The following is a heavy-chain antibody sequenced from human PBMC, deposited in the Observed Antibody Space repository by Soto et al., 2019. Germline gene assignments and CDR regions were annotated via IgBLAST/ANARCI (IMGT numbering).Heavy chain of an antibody. CDR3: ARSEEDSDYYYYGMDV. V-gene: IGHV6-1*01. Sequence: PSQTLSLTCLGSGHTVSSNSVAWNWVRQSPSRGLEWLGRTYYRSRWYSDYAVSVRSRIDINADTSKNQVSLQLNSVTPEDTAVYYCARSEEDSDYYYYGMDVWGQGTTVTVSS. D-gene: IGHD2-15*01. J-gene: IGHJ6*02. CDR1: GHTVSSNSVA. CDR2: TYYRSRWYS.